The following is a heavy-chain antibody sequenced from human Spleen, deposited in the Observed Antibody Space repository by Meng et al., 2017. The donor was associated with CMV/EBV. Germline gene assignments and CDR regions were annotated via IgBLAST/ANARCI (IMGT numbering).Heavy chain of an antibody. CDR2: IYTSGST. CDR1: GGSISSYY. J-gene: IGHJ6*02. Sequence: GSLRLSCTVSGGSISSYYWSWIRQPAGKGLEWIGRIYTSGSTNYNPSLKSRVTMSVDTSKNQFSLKLSSVTAADTAVYYCARSVANYYYGLDVWGQGTTVTVSS. V-gene: IGHV4-4*07. CDR3: ARSVANYYYGLDV. D-gene: IGHD6-6*01.